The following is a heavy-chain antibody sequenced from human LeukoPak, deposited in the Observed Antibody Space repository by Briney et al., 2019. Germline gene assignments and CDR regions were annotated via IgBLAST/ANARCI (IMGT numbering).Heavy chain of an antibody. CDR1: GGSISSYY. Sequence: SETLSLTCTVSGGSISSYYWSWIRQPAGKGLEWIGRIYTSGSTNYNPSLKSRVTMSVDTSKNQFSLKLSSVTVADTAVYYCARERRDGTYYYYMDVWGKGTTVTVSS. V-gene: IGHV4-4*07. D-gene: IGHD5-24*01. CDR2: IYTSGST. J-gene: IGHJ6*03. CDR3: ARERRDGTYYYYMDV.